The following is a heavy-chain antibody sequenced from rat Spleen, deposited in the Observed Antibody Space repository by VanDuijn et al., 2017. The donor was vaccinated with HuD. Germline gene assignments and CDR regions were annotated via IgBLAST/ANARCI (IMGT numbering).Heavy chain of an antibody. CDR3: ARRHYGYTDYFDY. CDR1: GFTFSDYG. J-gene: IGHJ2*01. V-gene: IGHV5-29*01. CDR2: ISYGDSSGHSST. Sequence: EVQLVESGGCLLQHGRSLKLSCAALGFTFSDYGMAWVRHAPTMGLEWVATISYGDSSGHSSTYYRDSVKGRFTISRDNAKSTLSLQMDSLRSEDTATYYCARRHYGYTDYFDYWGQGVMVTVSS. D-gene: IGHD1-9*01.